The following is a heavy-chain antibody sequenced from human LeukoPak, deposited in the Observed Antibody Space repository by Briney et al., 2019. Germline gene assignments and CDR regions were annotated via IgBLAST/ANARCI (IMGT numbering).Heavy chain of an antibody. D-gene: IGHD2-8*01. CDR2: IYSSGST. V-gene: IGHV4-61*02. Sequence: SQTLSLTCTVSGGSISSGSYYWSWIRQPAGKGLEWIGRIYSSGSTNYNPSLKSRVTISLDTSKNQFSLKLSSVTAADTAVYYCVRMLYANTVDHHFEYWGQGTLVTVSS. J-gene: IGHJ4*02. CDR1: GGSISSGSYY. CDR3: VRMLYANTVDHHFEY.